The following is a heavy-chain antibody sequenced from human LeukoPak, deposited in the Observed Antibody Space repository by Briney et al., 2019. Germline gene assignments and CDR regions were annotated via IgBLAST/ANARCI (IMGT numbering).Heavy chain of an antibody. CDR1: GFTFSSYA. D-gene: IGHD2-2*01. CDR2: ISGSGSST. Sequence: GGSLRLSCIGSGFTFSSYAMSWVRQAPGKGLEWVSGISGSGSSTYYADSVKGRFTISRDNSRNTLFLQMNSLRAEDTAVYYCAKYMSSSKMSNMDVWGRGTTVTVSS. V-gene: IGHV3-23*01. CDR3: AKYMSSSKMSNMDV. J-gene: IGHJ6*03.